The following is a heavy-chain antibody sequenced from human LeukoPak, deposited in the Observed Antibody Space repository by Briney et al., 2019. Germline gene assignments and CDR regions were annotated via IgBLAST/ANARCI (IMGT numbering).Heavy chain of an antibody. CDR2: IIPIFGTA. D-gene: IGHD6-13*01. V-gene: IGHV1-69*06. J-gene: IGHJ5*02. CDR1: GGTFSSYA. CDR3: ARGGQQLDGGWFDP. Sequence: SVTVACKASGGTFSSYAISWVRQAPGQGLEWMGGIIPIFGTAKYAQKFQGRVTITADKSTSTAYMELSSLRSEDTAVYYCARGGQQLDGGWFDPWGQGTLVTVSS.